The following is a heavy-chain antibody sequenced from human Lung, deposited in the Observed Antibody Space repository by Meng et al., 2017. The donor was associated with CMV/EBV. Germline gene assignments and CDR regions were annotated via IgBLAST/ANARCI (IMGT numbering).Heavy chain of an antibody. V-gene: IGHV1-69*05. J-gene: IGHJ6*02. Sequence: SVKVSCKASGGTFSSYAISWVRQAPGQGLEWMGGIIPIFGTANYAQKFQGRVTITTDESTSTAYMELSSLRSEDTAVYYCARMDCSSTSCLRDYYYYGMDVWXQGTTVXVSS. D-gene: IGHD2-2*01. CDR3: ARMDCSSTSCLRDYYYYGMDV. CDR1: GGTFSSYA. CDR2: IIPIFGTA.